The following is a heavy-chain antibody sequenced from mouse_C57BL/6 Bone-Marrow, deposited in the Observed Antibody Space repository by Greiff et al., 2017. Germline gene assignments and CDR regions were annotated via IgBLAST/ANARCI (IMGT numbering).Heavy chain of an antibody. CDR3: ARCYGNYFYYFDY. V-gene: IGHV1-52*01. CDR2: IDPSDSET. J-gene: IGHJ2*01. Sequence: PIQGLEWIGNIDPSDSETHYNQKFKDKATLTVDKSSSTAYMQLSSLTSEDSAVYYCARCYGNYFYYFDYWGQGTTLPVSS. D-gene: IGHD2-1*01.